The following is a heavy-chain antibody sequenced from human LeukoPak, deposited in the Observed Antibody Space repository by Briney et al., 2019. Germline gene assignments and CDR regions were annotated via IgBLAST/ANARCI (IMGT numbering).Heavy chain of an antibody. CDR3: ARERYLEIAVAGTIFDY. CDR1: GFTVSSKY. J-gene: IGHJ4*02. D-gene: IGHD6-19*01. V-gene: IGHV3-66*01. CDR2: FYSGGST. Sequence: GGSLTLSCAAYGFTVSSKYMGWVRQAPGKGLEWVSVFYSGGSTYYADSVKGRFTISRDNSKNTLYLQMNSLRAEDTAVYYCARERYLEIAVAGTIFDYWGQGTQVTVSS.